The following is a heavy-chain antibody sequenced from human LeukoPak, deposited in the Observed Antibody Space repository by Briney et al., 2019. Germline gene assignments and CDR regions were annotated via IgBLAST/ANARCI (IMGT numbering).Heavy chain of an antibody. Sequence: QTGGSLRLSCAASGFTFYNYAMSWVRRAPAKGLEWVSGISASGGNTYYADSVKGRFTISGDNAKNSLYLQMNSLRAEDTAVYYCAKRGHDYVWGTSLHPYYMDVWGKGTTVTVSS. D-gene: IGHD3-16*01. V-gene: IGHV3-23*01. CDR2: ISASGGNT. CDR3: AKRGHDYVWGTSLHPYYMDV. J-gene: IGHJ6*03. CDR1: GFTFYNYA.